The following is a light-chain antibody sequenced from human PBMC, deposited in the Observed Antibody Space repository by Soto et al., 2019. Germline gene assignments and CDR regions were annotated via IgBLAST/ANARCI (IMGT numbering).Light chain of an antibody. V-gene: IGKV4-1*01. Sequence: IVMTQSPDSLAVSLGERATINCKSSQSVLYSSNNKNYLGWYQQKPGHPPKLLIYWASTRQSGVPDRFRGSGSGTDFTLTISSLQAEDVAVYYCQQYFSSPFTFGPGTKVDIK. CDR1: QSVLYSSNNKNY. CDR3: QQYFSSPFT. CDR2: WAS. J-gene: IGKJ3*01.